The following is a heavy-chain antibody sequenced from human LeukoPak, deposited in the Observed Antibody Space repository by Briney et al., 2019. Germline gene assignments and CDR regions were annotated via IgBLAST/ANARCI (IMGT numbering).Heavy chain of an antibody. CDR2: ISSSSYK. J-gene: IGHJ5*02. V-gene: IGHV3-21*01. CDR3: ARDQADTAMVPSWFDP. Sequence: PGGSLRLSFAASGFTFSSFSMNLVRQAPGKGLEWVSSISSSSYKYYADSVKGRFTISRDNAKNSLYLQMNSLRAEDTAVYYCARDQADTAMVPSWFDPWGQGTLVTVSS. CDR1: GFTFSSFS. D-gene: IGHD5-18*01.